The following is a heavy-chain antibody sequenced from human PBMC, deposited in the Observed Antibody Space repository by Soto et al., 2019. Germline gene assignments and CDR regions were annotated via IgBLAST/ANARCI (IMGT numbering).Heavy chain of an antibody. Sequence: QVQLVQSGAEVKKPGASVKISCKASGYTFSSSYIHWVRQAPGQGIEWMGLINPSGFSTDYAQTFQGRVTVTRDTSTSTVYMELSSLRSEDTAVYYCASGGYTYGFSAMDVWGPGTTVAVSS. CDR1: GYTFSSSY. CDR3: ASGGYTYGFSAMDV. J-gene: IGHJ6*02. D-gene: IGHD5-18*01. V-gene: IGHV1-46*01. CDR2: INPSGFST.